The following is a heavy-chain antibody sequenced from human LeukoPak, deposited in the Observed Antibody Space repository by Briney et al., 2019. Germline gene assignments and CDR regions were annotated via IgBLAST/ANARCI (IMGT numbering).Heavy chain of an antibody. CDR1: GYTFTSYG. CDR2: ISAYNGNT. J-gene: IGHJ3*02. V-gene: IGHV1-18*01. Sequence: ASVKVSCKASGYTFTSYGISWVRQAPGQGLEWMGWISAYNGNTNYAQKLQGRVTMTTDTSTSTAYMELRSLRSDDTAVYYCATSVEFFGELNIWGQGTMVTVSS. CDR3: ATSVEFFGELNI. D-gene: IGHD3-10*01.